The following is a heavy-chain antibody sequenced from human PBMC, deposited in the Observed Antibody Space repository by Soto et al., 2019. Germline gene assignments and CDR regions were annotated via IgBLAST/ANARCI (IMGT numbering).Heavy chain of an antibody. Sequence: QVQLVQSGAEVKKPGSSVKVSCKASGGTFSSYAISWVRQAPGQGLEWMGGIVPIFNTANYAQKFQGRVTIVANESTSTSYMELSSLRFEDTAVYYCARRWAGPKEVAEYWYFDLWGRGTLVVVSS. V-gene: IGHV1-69*01. CDR1: GGTFSSYA. CDR3: ARRWAGPKEVAEYWYFDL. J-gene: IGHJ2*01. CDR2: IVPIFNTA. D-gene: IGHD5-12*01.